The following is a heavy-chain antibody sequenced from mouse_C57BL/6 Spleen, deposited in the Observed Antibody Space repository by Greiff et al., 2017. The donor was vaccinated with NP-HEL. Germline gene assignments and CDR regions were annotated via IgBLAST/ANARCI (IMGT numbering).Heavy chain of an antibody. CDR3: ARKDGYYGGAMDY. D-gene: IGHD2-3*01. J-gene: IGHJ4*01. V-gene: IGHV1-26*01. Sequence: VQLQQSGPELVKPGASVKISCKASGYTFTDYYMNWVKQSHGKSLEWIGDINPNNGGTSYNQKFKGKATLTVDKSSSTAYMELRSLTSEDSAVYYCARKDGYYGGAMDYWGQGTSVTVSS. CDR2: INPNNGGT. CDR1: GYTFTDYY.